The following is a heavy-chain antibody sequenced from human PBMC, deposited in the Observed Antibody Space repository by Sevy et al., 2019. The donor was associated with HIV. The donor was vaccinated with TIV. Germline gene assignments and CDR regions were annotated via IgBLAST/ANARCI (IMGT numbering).Heavy chain of an antibody. CDR2: ISSSSSYI. Sequence: GGSLRLSCAASGFIFSNYNMNWVRQAPGKGLEWVSSISSSSSYIYYADSVKGRFTISRDNAKNSLYLQMNSLRAEDTAVYYCARDDRITIFGVVIIDYYYYYGMDVWGQGTTVTVSS. D-gene: IGHD3-3*01. CDR3: ARDDRITIFGVVIIDYYYYYGMDV. CDR1: GFIFSNYN. V-gene: IGHV3-21*01. J-gene: IGHJ6*02.